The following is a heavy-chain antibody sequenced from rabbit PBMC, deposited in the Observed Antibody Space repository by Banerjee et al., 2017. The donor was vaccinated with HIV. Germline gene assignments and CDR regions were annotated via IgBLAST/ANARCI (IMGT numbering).Heavy chain of an antibody. CDR2: IYAGSSANT. J-gene: IGHJ4*01. CDR1: GFTFSSYYM. V-gene: IGHV1S45*01. CDR3: ARGPAGYAGYGYPYFNF. Sequence: QEQLKETGGGLVQPGGSLTLSCKASGFTFSSYYMSWVRQAPGKGLEWIGCIYAGSSANTYYASWAKGRFTISKTSSTTVTLQMTSLTAADTATYFCARGPAGYAGYGYPYFNFWGQGTLVTVS. D-gene: IGHD7-1*01.